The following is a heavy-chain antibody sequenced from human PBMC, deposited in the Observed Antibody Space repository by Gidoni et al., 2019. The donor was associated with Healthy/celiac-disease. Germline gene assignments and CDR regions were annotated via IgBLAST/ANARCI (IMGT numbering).Heavy chain of an antibody. CDR2: ISGSGGST. CDR3: AKGRRGAVRVPAAIGYDP. J-gene: IGHJ5*02. D-gene: IGHD2-2*01. Sequence: EVQLLESGGGLVQPGGSLRLSCAASGFTFSSYAMSWVRQAPGKGLEWVSAISGSGGSTYYADSVEGRFTISRDNSKNTLYLQMNSLRAEDTAVYYCAKGRRGAVRVPAAIGYDPWGQGTLVTVSS. CDR1: GFTFSSYA. V-gene: IGHV3-23*01.